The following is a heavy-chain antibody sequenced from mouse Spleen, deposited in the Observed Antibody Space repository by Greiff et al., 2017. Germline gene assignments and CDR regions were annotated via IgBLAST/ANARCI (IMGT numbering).Heavy chain of an antibody. CDR2: ISSGSSTI. D-gene: IGHD2-2*01. J-gene: IGHJ3*01. V-gene: IGHV5-17*01. CDR1: GFTFSDYG. Sequence: EVHLVESGGGLVKPGGSLKLSCAASGFTFSDYGMHWVRQAPEKGLEWVAYISSGSSTIYYADTVKGRFTISRDNAKNTLFRQMTSLRSEDTAMYYCARPWDLLWLRRGFAYWGQGTLVTVSA. CDR3: ARPWDLLWLRRGFAY.